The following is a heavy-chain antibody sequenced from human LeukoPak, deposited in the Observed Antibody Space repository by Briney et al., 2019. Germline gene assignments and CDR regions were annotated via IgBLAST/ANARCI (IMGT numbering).Heavy chain of an antibody. D-gene: IGHD1-26*01. V-gene: IGHV3-64*01. J-gene: IGHJ4*02. CDR2: ISSNGGST. Sequence: GGSLRLSCAASGFTFSSYEMNWVRQAPGKGLEYVSAISSNGGSTYYANSVKGRFTISRDNSKNTLYLQMGSLRAEDMAVYYCAGSSRGGSYFYPTDYWGQGTLVTVSS. CDR1: GFTFSSYE. CDR3: AGSSRGGSYFYPTDY.